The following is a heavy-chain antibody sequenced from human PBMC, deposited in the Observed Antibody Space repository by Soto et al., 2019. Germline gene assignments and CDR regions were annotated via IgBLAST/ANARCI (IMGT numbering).Heavy chain of an antibody. Sequence: QVQLQQWGAGLLKPSETLSLTCAVYGGSFSGYYWSWIRQPPGKGLEWIGEINHSGSTNYNPSLKSRVTISGDTFKNQFSLKLSSVTAADTAVYYCARVGATYYYYYYGMDVWGQGTTVTVSS. J-gene: IGHJ6*02. CDR1: GGSFSGYY. V-gene: IGHV4-34*01. CDR3: ARVGATYYYYYYGMDV. CDR2: INHSGST. D-gene: IGHD1-26*01.